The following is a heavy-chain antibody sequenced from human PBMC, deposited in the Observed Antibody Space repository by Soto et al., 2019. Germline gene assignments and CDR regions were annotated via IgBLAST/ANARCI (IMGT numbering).Heavy chain of an antibody. J-gene: IGHJ4*02. D-gene: IGHD4-17*01. Sequence: QLQLQESGPGLVKPSETLSLTCAVSGGSISSNYYWGWIRQPPGKGLEWIGSIHYSGSTYYNPSLKSRVTISIDTSNNQFSLKLRSVTAADTAVFYCARHEYGGNPPHFDYWGQGTLVTVSS. CDR2: IHYSGST. V-gene: IGHV4-39*01. CDR3: ARHEYGGNPPHFDY. CDR1: GGSISSNYY.